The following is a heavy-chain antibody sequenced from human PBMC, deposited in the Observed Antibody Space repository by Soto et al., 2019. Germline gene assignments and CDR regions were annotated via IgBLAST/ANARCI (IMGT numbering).Heavy chain of an antibody. V-gene: IGHV4-39*02. Sequence: SETLSLTCSVSGDSIRSSSYAWGWIRQPPGKGLEWIGSVSSRGTTYFNPSVRSRVTMSVDTSRNQYSMTLTSVTVADTAVYYCARESLDDSPWGPGTLVTV. CDR1: GDSIRSSSYA. CDR3: ARESLDDSP. J-gene: IGHJ4*02. CDR2: VSSRGTT. D-gene: IGHD1-1*01.